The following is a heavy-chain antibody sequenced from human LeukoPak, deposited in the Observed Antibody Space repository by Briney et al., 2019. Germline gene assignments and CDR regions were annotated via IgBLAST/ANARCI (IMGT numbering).Heavy chain of an antibody. J-gene: IGHJ6*02. CDR3: ARVPVITMVRGVIRGDCGMDV. V-gene: IGHV4-30-4*01. CDR1: GGSISSGDYY. CDR2: IYYSGST. Sequence: SQTLSLTCSVSGGSISSGDYYWSWVRQPPGKGLEWIGYIYYSGSTYYNPSLKSRVTISVDTSKNHFSLKLSSVTAADTAVYYCARVPVITMVRGVIRGDCGMDVWGQGTTVTVSS. D-gene: IGHD3-10*01.